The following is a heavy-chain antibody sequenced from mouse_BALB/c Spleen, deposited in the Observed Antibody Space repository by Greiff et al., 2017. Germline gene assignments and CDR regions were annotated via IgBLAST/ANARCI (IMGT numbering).Heavy chain of an antibody. CDR3: ARSGGGNYDRFAY. CDR2: IDPANGNT. D-gene: IGHD1-1*01. CDR1: GFNIKDTY. J-gene: IGHJ3*01. Sequence: EVKLVESGAELVKPGASVKLSCTASGFNIKDTYMHWVKQRPEQGLEWIGRIDPANGNTKYDPKFQGKATITADTSSNTAYLQLSSLTSEDTAVYYCARSGGGNYDRFAYWGQGTLVTVSA. V-gene: IGHV14-3*02.